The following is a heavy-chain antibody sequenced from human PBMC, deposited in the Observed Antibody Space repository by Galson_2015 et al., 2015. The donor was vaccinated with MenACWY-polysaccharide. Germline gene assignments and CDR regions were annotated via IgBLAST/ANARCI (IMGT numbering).Heavy chain of an antibody. J-gene: IGHJ4*02. Sequence: SLRLSCAASGFTFSSYAMSWVRQAPGKGLEWVSAISGSGGSTYYADSVKGRFTISRDNSKNTLYLQMNSLRAVDTAVYYCAKASSGYCSSTSCLYGEHFDYWGQGTLVTVSS. CDR1: GFTFSSYA. CDR3: AKASSGYCSSTSCLYGEHFDY. CDR2: ISGSGGST. V-gene: IGHV3-23*01. D-gene: IGHD2-2*01.